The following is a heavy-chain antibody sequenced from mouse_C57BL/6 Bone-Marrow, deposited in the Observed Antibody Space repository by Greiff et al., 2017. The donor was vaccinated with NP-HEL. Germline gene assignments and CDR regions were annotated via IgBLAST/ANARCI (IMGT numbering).Heavy chain of an antibody. CDR1: GFSLTSYA. V-gene: IGHV2-9-1*01. Sequence: VKLQESGPGLVAPSQSLSITCTVSGFSLTSYAISWVRQPPGKGLEWLGVIWTGGGTNYNSALKSRLSISKDNSKSQVVLKMNSLQTDDTARYYCARITTVVAHWYFDVWGTGTTVTVSS. CDR2: IWTGGGT. D-gene: IGHD1-1*01. J-gene: IGHJ1*03. CDR3: ARITTVVAHWYFDV.